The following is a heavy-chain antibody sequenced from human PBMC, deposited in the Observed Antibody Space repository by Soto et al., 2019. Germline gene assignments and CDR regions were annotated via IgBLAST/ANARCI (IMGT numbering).Heavy chain of an antibody. CDR1: TFTFSAYD. V-gene: IGHV3-30*18. Sequence: QVQLVESGGGVVQPGRSLRLSCAASTFTFSAYDMHWARQAPGRGLEWVASISYHGRNKYYADSVKGRFTISRDNSKNTLNLQMDSLRAEDTAVYYCANGRYFGSGSYCPDLDCWGHGTLVTVSS. J-gene: IGHJ4*01. CDR3: ANGRYFGSGSYCPDLDC. CDR2: ISYHGRNK. D-gene: IGHD3-10*01.